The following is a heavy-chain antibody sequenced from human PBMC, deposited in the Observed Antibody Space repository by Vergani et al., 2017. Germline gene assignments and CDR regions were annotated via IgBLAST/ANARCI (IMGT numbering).Heavy chain of an antibody. V-gene: IGHV4-39*01. CDR1: GGSISSSSYY. Sequence: QLQLQESGPGLVKPSETLSLTCTVSGGSISSSSYYWGWIRQPPGKGLEWIGSIYYSGSTYYNPSLKSRVTISVDTSKNQFSLKLSSVTAADTAVYYCARHVVGGWSDYWGQGTLVTVSS. CDR3: ARHVVGGWSDY. D-gene: IGHD6-19*01. CDR2: IYYSGST. J-gene: IGHJ4*02.